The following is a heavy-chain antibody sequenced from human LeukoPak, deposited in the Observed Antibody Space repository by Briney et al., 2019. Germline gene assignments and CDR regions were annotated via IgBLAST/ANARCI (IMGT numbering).Heavy chain of an antibody. Sequence: ASVKVSCKASGYTFTAYYMHWVRQAPGQGLEWMGWINPNSGATNFAQNFQGRVTMTADTSISTAYLDLSRLRSDDSAVYYCARDPIVQAGYYYGMDVWGQGTTVTVSS. V-gene: IGHV1-2*02. CDR3: ARDPIVQAGYYYGMDV. CDR1: GYTFTAYY. CDR2: INPNSGAT. D-gene: IGHD2/OR15-2a*01. J-gene: IGHJ6*02.